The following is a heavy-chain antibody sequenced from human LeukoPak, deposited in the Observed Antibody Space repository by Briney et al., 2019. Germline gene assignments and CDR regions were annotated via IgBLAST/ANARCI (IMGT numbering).Heavy chain of an antibody. J-gene: IGHJ1*01. V-gene: IGHV1-46*01. CDR3: ARPSGALPWDFWSGYYYEYFQH. Sequence: ASVKVSCKASGYTFTSYYMHWVRQAPGQGLEWMGIINPSGGSTSYAQKFQGRVTITRDTSASTAYMELSSLRSEDTAVYYCARPSGALPWDFWSGYYYEYFQHWGQGTLVTVSS. CDR1: GYTFTSYY. D-gene: IGHD3-3*01. CDR2: INPSGGST.